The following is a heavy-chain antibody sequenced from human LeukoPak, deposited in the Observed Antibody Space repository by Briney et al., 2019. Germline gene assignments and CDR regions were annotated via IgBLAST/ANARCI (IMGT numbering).Heavy chain of an antibody. D-gene: IGHD3-10*01. Sequence: PSETLSLTCTVSGGSISSGDYYWSCIRQPPGKGLEWIGYIYYSGSTYYNPSLKSRVTISVDTSKNQFSLKLSSVTAADTAVYYCARAYGSVPFDYWGQGTLVTVSS. CDR2: IYYSGST. CDR3: ARAYGSVPFDY. J-gene: IGHJ4*02. CDR1: GGSISSGDYY. V-gene: IGHV4-30-4*01.